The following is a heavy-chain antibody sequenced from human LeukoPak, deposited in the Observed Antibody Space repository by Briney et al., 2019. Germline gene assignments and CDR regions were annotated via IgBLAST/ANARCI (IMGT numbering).Heavy chain of an antibody. V-gene: IGHV1-45*02. J-gene: IGHJ3*02. CDR3: ATSHDYGDYEGAFDI. D-gene: IGHD4-17*01. Sequence: GASVKASCKAPGYTFTYRYLHWVRQAPGQALEWMGWITPFNGNTNYAQKFQDRVTITRDRSMSTAYMELSSLRSEDTATYYCATSHDYGDYEGAFDIWGQGTMVTVSS. CDR2: ITPFNGNT. CDR1: GYTFTYRY.